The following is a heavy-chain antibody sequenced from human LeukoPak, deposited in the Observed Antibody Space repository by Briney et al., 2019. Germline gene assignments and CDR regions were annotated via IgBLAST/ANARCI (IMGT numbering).Heavy chain of an antibody. CDR3: ARDRAAAGDTDY. D-gene: IGHD6-13*01. Sequence: GGSLRLSCAASGFTFSSYSMNWVRQAPGKGLEWVSSISSSSSYIYYADSVKGRFTISRDNAKNSLYLQMNSLRAEDTAVYYCARDRAAAGDTDYWGQGTLVTVSS. CDR2: ISSSSSYI. J-gene: IGHJ4*02. CDR1: GFTFSSYS. V-gene: IGHV3-21*01.